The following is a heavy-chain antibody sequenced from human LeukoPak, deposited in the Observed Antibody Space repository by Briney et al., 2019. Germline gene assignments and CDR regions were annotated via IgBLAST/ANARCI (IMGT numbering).Heavy chain of an antibody. CDR1: GGSFSGYY. V-gene: IGHV4-59*08. D-gene: IGHD6-13*01. J-gene: IGHJ4*02. CDR3: ARRGTSWYYFDY. Sequence: SETLSLTCAVYGGSFSGYYWSWIRQPPGKGLEWIGYIYDSGSTNYNPSLKSRVTVSVDTSKNQFSLKLYSVTAADTAVYYCARRGTSWYYFDYWGQGTLVTVSS. CDR2: IYDSGST.